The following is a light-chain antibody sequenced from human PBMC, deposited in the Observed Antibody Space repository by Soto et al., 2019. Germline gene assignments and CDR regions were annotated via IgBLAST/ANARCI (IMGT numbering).Light chain of an antibody. CDR3: ETWDTNTRL. Sequence: QTVVTQSSSASASLGSSVKLTCTLSSGHSSYIIAWHQQQSGKAPRYLMHIELSGTYTKGSGVPDRFSGSSSGADRYLTISNLQSEDEADYYCETWDTNTRLIGGGTQLTVL. V-gene: IGLV4-60*03. CDR1: SGHSSYI. J-gene: IGLJ2*01. CDR2: IELSGTY.